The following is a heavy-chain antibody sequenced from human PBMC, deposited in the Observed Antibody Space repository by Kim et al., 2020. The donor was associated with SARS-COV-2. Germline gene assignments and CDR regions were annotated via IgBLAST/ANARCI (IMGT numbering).Heavy chain of an antibody. J-gene: IGHJ4*02. D-gene: IGHD6-25*01. CDR2: ST. Sequence: STNFDPSLKSLVTISVDTSKNQFSLKLCARTAADTAVYYCARDGIAAWDYWGQGTLVTVSS. V-gene: IGHV4-59*01. CDR3: ARDGIAAWDY.